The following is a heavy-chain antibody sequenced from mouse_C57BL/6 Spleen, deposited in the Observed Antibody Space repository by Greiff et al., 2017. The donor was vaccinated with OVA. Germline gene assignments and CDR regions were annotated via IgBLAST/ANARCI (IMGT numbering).Heavy chain of an antibody. Sequence: QVQLKESGAELVKPGASVKISCKASGYAFSSYWMNWVKQRPGKGLEWIGQIYPGDGDTNYNGKFKGKATLTADKSSSTAYMQLSSLTSEDSAVYFCARGDVDWYFDVGGTGTTVTVSS. J-gene: IGHJ1*03. D-gene: IGHD3-3*01. CDR3: ARGDVDWYFDV. CDR2: IYPGDGDT. CDR1: GYAFSSYW. V-gene: IGHV1-80*01.